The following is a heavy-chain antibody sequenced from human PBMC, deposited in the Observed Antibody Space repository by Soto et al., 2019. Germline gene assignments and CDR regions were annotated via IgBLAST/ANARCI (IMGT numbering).Heavy chain of an antibody. CDR2: ISGDGNIT. Sequence: EVQLVESGGGLVQPGGCLRLSCAASGFTLRSYWMHWVRQVSGKGLVWVSRISGDGNITTYADSVKGRFTISRDNANNTLYLQMSGLRAEDTALYYCVREVATKGRYFDYWGQGTQVTVSS. D-gene: IGHD5-12*01. CDR3: VREVATKGRYFDY. J-gene: IGHJ4*02. V-gene: IGHV3-74*01. CDR1: GFTLRSYW.